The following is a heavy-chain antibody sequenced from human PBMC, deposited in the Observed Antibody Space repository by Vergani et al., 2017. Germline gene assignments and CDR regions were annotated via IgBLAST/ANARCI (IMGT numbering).Heavy chain of an antibody. CDR3: AKDLSVVEAADDF. J-gene: IGHJ4*02. CDR2: ISSSDSRT. D-gene: IGHD6-13*01. V-gene: IGHV3-23*04. CDR1: GFSFTSYG. Sequence: VRLVESGGGVVQPGRSLRLSCAASGFSFTSYGMHWVRQPPGKGLEWVSSISSSDSRTYYADSVRGRVTISRDNSKNTVYLQMDDLRAEDTAVYYCAKDLSVVEAADDFRGQGTLVTVSS.